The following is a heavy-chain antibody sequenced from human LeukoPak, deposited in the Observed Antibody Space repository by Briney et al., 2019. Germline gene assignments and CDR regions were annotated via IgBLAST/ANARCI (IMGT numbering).Heavy chain of an antibody. V-gene: IGHV3-21*01. Sequence: KAGGSLRLSCAASGFTFSRYNMNWVRQAPGKGLEWVSSISRTGNYIYYADSVKGRFTISRDNAQNSLFLQMNSLRAEDTAMYYCVKDRRGPTPEAVAEGYFDNWGQGTLVTVST. J-gene: IGHJ4*02. D-gene: IGHD6-19*01. CDR1: GFTFSRYN. CDR2: ISRTGNYI. CDR3: VKDRRGPTPEAVAEGYFDN.